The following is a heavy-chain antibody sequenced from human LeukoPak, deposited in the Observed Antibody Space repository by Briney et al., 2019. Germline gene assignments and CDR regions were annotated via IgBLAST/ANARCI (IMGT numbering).Heavy chain of an antibody. CDR2: IRSKAYGGTT. D-gene: IGHD3-9*01. CDR1: GFTFGNYA. V-gene: IGHV3-49*03. J-gene: IGHJ4*02. Sequence: GGSLRLSCTASGFTFGNYAMSWFRQAPGKGLEWVGFIRSKAYGGTTEYAASVKGRFTISRDDSKSIAYLQMNSLKTEDTAVYYRTRRDYDILTGYYGVPGYWGQGTPVTVSS. CDR3: TRRDYDILTGYYGVPGY.